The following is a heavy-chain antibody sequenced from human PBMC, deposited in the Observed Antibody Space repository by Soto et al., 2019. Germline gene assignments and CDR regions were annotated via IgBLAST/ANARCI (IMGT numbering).Heavy chain of an antibody. J-gene: IGHJ4*02. V-gene: IGHV2-26*01. Sequence: SGPTLVNPTETLTLTCTVSGFSLSIARMGVSWIRQPPGKALEWLAHIFSNDEKSYSTSLKSRLTISKDTSKSQVGLTMTNMDPVDTATYYCARNSKQQENDYWGQGTRVTVSS. CDR1: GFSLSIARMG. D-gene: IGHD6-13*01. CDR3: ARNSKQQENDY. CDR2: IFSNDEK.